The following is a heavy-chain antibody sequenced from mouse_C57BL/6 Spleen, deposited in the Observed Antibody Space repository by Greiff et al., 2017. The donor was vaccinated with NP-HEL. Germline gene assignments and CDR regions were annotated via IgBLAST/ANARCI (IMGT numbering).Heavy chain of an antibody. CDR2: IYPGDGDT. V-gene: IGHV1-80*01. CDR1: GYAFSSYW. J-gene: IGHJ1*03. Sequence: QVQLQQSGAELVKPGASVKISCNASGYAFSSYWMNWVKQRPGKGLEWIGQIYPGDGDTNYNGKLKGKATLTADKSSSPAYMQLSSLTSEDSAVYFCARNSRGYFDVWGTGTTVTVSS. CDR3: ARNSRGYFDV.